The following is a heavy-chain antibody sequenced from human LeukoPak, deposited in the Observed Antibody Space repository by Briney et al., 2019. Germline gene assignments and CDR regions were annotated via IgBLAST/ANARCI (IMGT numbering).Heavy chain of an antibody. V-gene: IGHV3-23*01. CDR3: GRDLNWGAFDI. CDR2: IGPSGDNT. J-gene: IGHJ3*02. D-gene: IGHD7-27*01. CDR1: GFTFSNYG. Sequence: PGGSLRLSCAASGFTFSNYGMDWVRQAPGKGLERVSGIGPSGDNTYYADSVKGRFTISRDNSRNTVLLQMNSLTAEDTAVYYCGRDLNWGAFDIRGLGAMVTVSS.